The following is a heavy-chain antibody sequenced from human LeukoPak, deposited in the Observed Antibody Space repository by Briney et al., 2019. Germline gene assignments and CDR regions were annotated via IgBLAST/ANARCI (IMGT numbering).Heavy chain of an antibody. CDR2: ISWNSGSI. D-gene: IGHD5-12*01. Sequence: PGRSLRLSCAASGFTFDDYAMHWVRQAPGKGLEWVSGISWNSGSIGYADSVKGRLTISRDNAKNSLYLQMNSLRAEDTALYYCAKARGYSGYDYYYGMDVWGQGTTVTVSS. J-gene: IGHJ6*02. CDR3: AKARGYSGYDYYYGMDV. CDR1: GFTFDDYA. V-gene: IGHV3-9*01.